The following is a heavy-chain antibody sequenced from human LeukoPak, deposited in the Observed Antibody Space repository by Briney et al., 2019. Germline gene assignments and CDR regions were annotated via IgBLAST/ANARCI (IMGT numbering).Heavy chain of an antibody. J-gene: IGHJ3*02. CDR3: ARLPNDAFDI. Sequence: GGTLRLSCAASGFTFSAYGMSWVRQAPGKGLEWVSSISSSSYIYYADSVKGRFTISRDNAKNSLYLQMNSLRAEDTAVYYCARLPNDAFDIWGQGTMVTVSS. V-gene: IGHV3-21*01. CDR2: ISSSSYI. CDR1: GFTFSAYG.